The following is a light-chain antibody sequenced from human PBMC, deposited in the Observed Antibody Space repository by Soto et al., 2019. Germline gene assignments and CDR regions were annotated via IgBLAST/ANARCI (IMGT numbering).Light chain of an antibody. CDR3: QQTYSPPLT. V-gene: IGKV3-20*01. Sequence: EMVLTQSPGTLSLSPGERATLSCRASQSVSASYLAWYQQKPGQAPRLLIYGGSSRATGIPVRFSASGSETDFTLSITSLQPEDFATYYCQQTYSPPLTFGPGTKV. CDR1: QSVSASY. CDR2: GGS. J-gene: IGKJ3*01.